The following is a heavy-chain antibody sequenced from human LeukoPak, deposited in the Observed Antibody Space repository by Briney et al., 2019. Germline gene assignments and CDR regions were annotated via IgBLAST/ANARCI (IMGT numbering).Heavy chain of an antibody. CDR2: IYYSGST. J-gene: IGHJ4*02. V-gene: IGHV4-39*07. CDR1: GGSISSSSYY. Sequence: SETLSLTCTVSGGSISSSSYYWGWIRQPPGKGLEWIGSIYYSGSTYYNPSLKSRVTISVDTSKNQFSLKLSSVTAADTAVYYCARDPPITIFGVVEDYWGQGILVTVSS. CDR3: ARDPPITIFGVVEDY. D-gene: IGHD3-3*01.